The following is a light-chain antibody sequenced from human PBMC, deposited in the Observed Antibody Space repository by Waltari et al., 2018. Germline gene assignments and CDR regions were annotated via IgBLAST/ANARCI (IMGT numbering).Light chain of an antibody. J-gene: IGKJ5*01. Sequence: DIQMTQSPSSLSASVRSRVTITCRASQGINNNLVWFQQKPGKAPKCLIYAPSNLQSAVPSSFSGTGSGTDFTLTINSLQPEDSATYYCQQFESYPVTFGQGTRLEIK. V-gene: IGKV1-16*01. CDR1: QGINNN. CDR3: QQFESYPVT. CDR2: APS.